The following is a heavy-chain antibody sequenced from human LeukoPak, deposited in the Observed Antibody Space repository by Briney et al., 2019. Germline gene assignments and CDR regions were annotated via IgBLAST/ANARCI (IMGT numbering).Heavy chain of an antibody. V-gene: IGHV1-18*04. J-gene: IGHJ4*02. CDR3: ARYCSSTSCYSAGAFDY. D-gene: IGHD2-2*02. Sequence: ASVKVSCKASGYTFTGYYMHWVRQAPGQGLEWMGWINPNSGNTNYAQKLQGRVTMTTDTSTSTAYMELRSLRSDDTAVYYCARYCSSTSCYSAGAFDYWGQGTLVTVSS. CDR1: GYTFTGYY. CDR2: INPNSGNT.